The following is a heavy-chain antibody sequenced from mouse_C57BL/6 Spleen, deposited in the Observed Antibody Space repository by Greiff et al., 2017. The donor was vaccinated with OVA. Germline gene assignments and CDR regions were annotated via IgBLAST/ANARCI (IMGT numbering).Heavy chain of an antibody. CDR3: ARGDYYGSSPLFDY. D-gene: IGHD1-1*01. CDR2: ISSGSSTI. J-gene: IGHJ2*01. Sequence: EVQGVESGGGLVKPGGSLKLSCAASGFTFSDYGMHWVRQAPEKGLEWVAYISSGSSTIYYADTVKGRFTISRDNAKNTLFLQMTSLRSEDTAMYYCARGDYYGSSPLFDYWGQGTTLTVSS. V-gene: IGHV5-17*01. CDR1: GFTFSDYG.